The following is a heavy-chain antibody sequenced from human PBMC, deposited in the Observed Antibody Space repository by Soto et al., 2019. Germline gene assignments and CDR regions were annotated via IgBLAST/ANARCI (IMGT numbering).Heavy chain of an antibody. CDR2: INHSGST. Sequence: SETLSLTCAVYGGSFSGYYWSWIRQPPGKGLEWIGEINHSGSTNYNPSRKSRVTISVDTSKNQFSLKLSSVTAADTAVYYCARMATITAGAFDIWGQGTMVTVSS. V-gene: IGHV4-34*01. CDR3: ARMATITAGAFDI. J-gene: IGHJ3*02. D-gene: IGHD5-12*01. CDR1: GGSFSGYY.